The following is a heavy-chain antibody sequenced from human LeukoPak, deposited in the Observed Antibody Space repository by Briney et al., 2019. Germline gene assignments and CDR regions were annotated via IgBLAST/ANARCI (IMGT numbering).Heavy chain of an antibody. D-gene: IGHD2-2*02. J-gene: IGHJ4*02. V-gene: IGHV1-69*13. CDR3: ATCSSTSCYTAVFDY. CDR2: IIPIFGTA. CDR1: GGTYSSYA. Sequence: SVKVSCKASGGTYSSYAISWVRQAPGQGLEWMGGIIPIFGTANYAQKFQGRVTITADESTSTAYMELSSLRSEDTAVYYCATCSSTSCYTAVFDYWGQGTLVTVSS.